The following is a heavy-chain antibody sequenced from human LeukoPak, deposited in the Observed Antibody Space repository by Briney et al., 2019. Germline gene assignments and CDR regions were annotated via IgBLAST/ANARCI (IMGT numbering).Heavy chain of an antibody. Sequence: PSETLSLTFTVSGGSISTYYWSWIRQPAGKDLEWIGHIYSSGSTNYNPSLKSRVTMSVDTSKNQLSLKLNSVTAADTAVYYCARGYGSGSNWFDPWGQGTLVIVSS. CDR2: IYSSGST. V-gene: IGHV4-4*07. CDR3: ARGYGSGSNWFDP. CDR1: GGSISTYY. D-gene: IGHD3-10*01. J-gene: IGHJ5*02.